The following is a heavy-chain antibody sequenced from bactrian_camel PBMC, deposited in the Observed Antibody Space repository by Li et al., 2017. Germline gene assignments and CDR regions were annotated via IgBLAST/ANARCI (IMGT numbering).Heavy chain of an antibody. J-gene: IGHJ4*01. CDR1: VSTFSEFFSEFC. V-gene: IGHV3S68*01. CDR3: AAVVGCSTAPWLRDPGQRQGPIY. Sequence: HVQLVESGGGSVEAGGSLRLSCAASVSTFSEFFSEFCMGWFRQAPGKEREGVASITRIHGGTAYADSVKGRFIISRDNTKNTWYLQMNILKPEDTAMYYCAAVVGCSTAPWLRDPGQRQGPIYWGQGTQVTVS. CDR2: ITRIHGGT. D-gene: IGHD7*01.